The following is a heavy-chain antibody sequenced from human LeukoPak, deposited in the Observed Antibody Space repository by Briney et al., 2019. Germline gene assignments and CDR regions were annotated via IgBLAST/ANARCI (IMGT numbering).Heavy chain of an antibody. J-gene: IGHJ6*03. CDR2: IYYSGST. Sequence: SSETLSLTCTVSGGSISSSSYYWGWIRQPPGKGLEWIGSIYYSGSTYYNPSLKSRVTISVDTSKNQFSLKLSSVTAADTAVYYCARVTCGGDCTIYYYYYMDVWGKGTTVTVSS. D-gene: IGHD2-21*01. V-gene: IGHV4-39*07. CDR3: ARVTCGGDCTIYYYYYMDV. CDR1: GGSISSSSYY.